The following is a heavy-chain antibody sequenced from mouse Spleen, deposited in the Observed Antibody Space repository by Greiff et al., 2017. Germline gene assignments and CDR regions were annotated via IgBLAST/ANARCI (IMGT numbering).Heavy chain of an antibody. CDR1: GYAFSSSW. V-gene: IGHV1-82*01. Sequence: QVQLQQSGPELVKPGASVKISCKASGYAFSSSWMNWVKQRPGKGLEWIGRIYPGDGDTNYNGKFKGKATLTADKSSSTAYMQLSSLTSEDSAVYFCASGVLRTLDYWGQGTTLTVSS. CDR2: IYPGDGDT. D-gene: IGHD1-1*01. CDR3: ASGVLRTLDY. J-gene: IGHJ2*01.